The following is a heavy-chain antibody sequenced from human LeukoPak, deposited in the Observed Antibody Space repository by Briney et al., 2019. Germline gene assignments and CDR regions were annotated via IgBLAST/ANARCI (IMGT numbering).Heavy chain of an antibody. CDR1: GFTVSDNY. D-gene: IGHD2-21*02. J-gene: IGHJ4*02. CDR2: IYSGGST. CDR3: AKERAYCVGDCYSLSDY. Sequence: GGSLRLSCAASGFTVSDNYMSWVRQAPGKGLEWVSLIYSGGSTYYADSVKGRFTISRDISKNTLYLQMNSLRAEDTAVYYCAKERAYCVGDCYSLSDYWGQGTLVTVSS. V-gene: IGHV3-53*01.